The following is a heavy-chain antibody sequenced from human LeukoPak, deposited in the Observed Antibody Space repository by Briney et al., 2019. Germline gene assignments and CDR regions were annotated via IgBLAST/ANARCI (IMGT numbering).Heavy chain of an antibody. Sequence: ASVKVSCKAFGYTFTSNYMHWVRQAPGQGPEWMGVISPSGGSTTYAQKFQGRVTMTRDTSISTAYMELSRLRSDDTAVYYCASSGLAIRGVGVGGEGPYDYWGQGTLVTVSS. J-gene: IGHJ4*02. CDR3: ASSGLAIRGVGVGGEGPYDY. V-gene: IGHV1-46*01. CDR1: GYTFTSNY. D-gene: IGHD3-10*01. CDR2: ISPSGGST.